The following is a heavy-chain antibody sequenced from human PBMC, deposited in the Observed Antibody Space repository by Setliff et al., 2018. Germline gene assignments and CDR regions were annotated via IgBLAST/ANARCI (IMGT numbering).Heavy chain of an antibody. CDR2: INPRTGVT. CDR3: ARGTDYHGSGSYWAKDV. Sequence: ASVKVSCKGSGGKYAVGWVRQAPGQGLEWMGWINPRTGVTNYAQKFQGRVTMTRDTSITTVYMDLSSLKSDDTAVYYCARGTDYHGSGSYWAKDVWGKGTTVTVSS. J-gene: IGHJ6*04. D-gene: IGHD3-10*01. CDR1: GGKYAVG. V-gene: IGHV1-2*02.